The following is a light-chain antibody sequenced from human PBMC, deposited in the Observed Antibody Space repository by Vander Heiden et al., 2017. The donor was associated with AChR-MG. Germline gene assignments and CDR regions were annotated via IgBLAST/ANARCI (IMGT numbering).Light chain of an antibody. CDR1: SLRFYY. J-gene: IGLJ1*01. V-gene: IGLV3-19*01. Sequence: SSFLTPETAVSVALGSSVRITCQGDSLRFYYASWYQQKPGQAPVLVIYGENNRPSGIPDRFSASSSGNTGSLTITGAQAEDEAAYYCKSRDSSGHHHVFGSGTEVTVL. CDR3: KSRDSSGHHHV. CDR2: GEN.